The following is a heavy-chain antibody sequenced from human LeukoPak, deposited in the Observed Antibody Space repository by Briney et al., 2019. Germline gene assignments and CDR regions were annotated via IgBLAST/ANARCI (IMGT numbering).Heavy chain of an antibody. V-gene: IGHV4-38-2*02. CDR3: ARGQAVALNC. CDR1: GYSISSGYY. CDR2: IYHSGST. D-gene: IGHD6-19*01. Sequence: SETLSLTCTVSGYSISSGYYWGWIRQPPGKGLEWIGSIYHSGSTYYNPSLKSRVTISVDTSKNQFSLKLSSVTAADTAVYYCARGQAVALNCWGQGTLVTVSS. J-gene: IGHJ4*02.